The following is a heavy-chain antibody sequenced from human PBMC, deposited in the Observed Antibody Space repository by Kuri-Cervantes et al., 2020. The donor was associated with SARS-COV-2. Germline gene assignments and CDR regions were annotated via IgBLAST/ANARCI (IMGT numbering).Heavy chain of an antibody. CDR3: GRGTSWAGNYYYYIDV. CDR1: GGSISSYY. J-gene: IGHJ6*03. D-gene: IGHD3-16*01. CDR2: IYYSGST. Sequence: ESLKISCTVSGGSISSYYWSWIRQPPGKGLEWIGYIYYSGSTNYNPSLKSRVTISVDTSKNQFSLRLSSVTAADTAVYYCGRGTSWAGNYYYYIDVWGKGTTVTVSS. V-gene: IGHV4-59*12.